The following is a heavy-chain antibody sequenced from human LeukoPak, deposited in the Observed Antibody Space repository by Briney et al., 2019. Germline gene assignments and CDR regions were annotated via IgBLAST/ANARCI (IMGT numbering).Heavy chain of an antibody. J-gene: IGHJ4*02. Sequence: ASVKVSCKASGYTFTSYGISWVRQAPGQGLEWMGWISAYNGNTNYAQKLQGRVTMTTDTSTSTAYMELRSLRSDDTAVYYCARVGYSSSWYAGDTGKFDYWGQGTPVTVSS. CDR3: ARVGYSSSWYAGDTGKFDY. D-gene: IGHD6-13*01. CDR2: ISAYNGNT. CDR1: GYTFTSYG. V-gene: IGHV1-18*01.